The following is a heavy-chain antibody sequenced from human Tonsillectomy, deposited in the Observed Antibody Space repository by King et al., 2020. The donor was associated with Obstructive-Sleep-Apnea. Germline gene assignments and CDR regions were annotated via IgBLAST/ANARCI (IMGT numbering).Heavy chain of an antibody. CDR3: ARKTGTPDY. J-gene: IGHJ4*02. CDR2: IKQDGREK. D-gene: IGHD3-10*01. V-gene: IGHV3-7*01. CDR1: GFTFISYW. Sequence: VQLVESGGGLVQPGGSLRLSCAASGFTFISYWMSWVRQAPGKGLEWVANIKQDGREKYYVDSVKGRFTISRDNAKNSLYLQMNSLRAEDTAVYYCARKTGTPDYWGQGTLVTVSS.